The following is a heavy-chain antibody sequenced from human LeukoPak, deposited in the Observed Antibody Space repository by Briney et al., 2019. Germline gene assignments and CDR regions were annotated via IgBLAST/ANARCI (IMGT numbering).Heavy chain of an antibody. J-gene: IGHJ5*02. Sequence: GGSLRLSCAASGFTFSSYAMSWVRQAPGRGLEWVSAISGSGGSTYYADSVKGRFTISRDNSKNTLYLQMNSLRAEDTAVYYCAKDPTYYYDSSAAFDPWGQGTLVTVSS. CDR1: GFTFSSYA. CDR3: AKDPTYYYDSSAAFDP. D-gene: IGHD3-22*01. V-gene: IGHV3-23*01. CDR2: ISGSGGST.